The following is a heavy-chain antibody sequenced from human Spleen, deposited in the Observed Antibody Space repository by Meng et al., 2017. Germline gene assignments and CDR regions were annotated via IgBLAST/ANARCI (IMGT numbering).Heavy chain of an antibody. CDR1: GYTFTSYG. J-gene: IGHJ3*02. D-gene: IGHD5-12*01. CDR3: ARDRGGYSGYDSREHDAFDI. CDR2: ISAYNGNT. V-gene: IGHV1-18*01. Sequence: ASLKVSCNASGYTFTSYGISWVRQAPGQGLEWMGWISAYNGNTNYAQKLQGRVTMTTDTSTSTAYMELRSLRSDDTAVYYCARDRGGYSGYDSREHDAFDIWGQGTMVTVSS.